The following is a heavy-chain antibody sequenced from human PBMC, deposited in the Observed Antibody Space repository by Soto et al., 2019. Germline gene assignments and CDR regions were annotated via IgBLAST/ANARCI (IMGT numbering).Heavy chain of an antibody. CDR3: ARDDSSWYFWFDP. D-gene: IGHD6-13*01. J-gene: IGHJ5*02. Sequence: EVQLVESGGGLVQPGGSLRLSCAASGFTFSSYWMHWVRQAPGKGLVWVSRIHSDGSSTSYEDSVKGRFTISRDNAKNTLYLQMNSLRAEDTAVYYCARDDSSWYFWFDPWGQGTLVTVSS. CDR2: IHSDGSST. CDR1: GFTFSSYW. V-gene: IGHV3-74*01.